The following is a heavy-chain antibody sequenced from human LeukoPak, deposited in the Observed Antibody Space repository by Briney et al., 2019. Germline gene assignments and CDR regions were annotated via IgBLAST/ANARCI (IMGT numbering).Heavy chain of an antibody. CDR1: GGSISSGSYY. Sequence: PSETLSLTCTVSGGSISSGSYYWSWIRQPAGKGLEWIGSIYYSGSTYYNPSLKSRVTIPVDTSKNQFSLKLSSVTAADTAVYYCARLIPNDGSSWYYYYYYYMDVWGKGTTVTVSS. D-gene: IGHD6-13*01. CDR3: ARLIPNDGSSWYYYYYYYMDV. CDR2: IYYSGST. V-gene: IGHV4-39*01. J-gene: IGHJ6*03.